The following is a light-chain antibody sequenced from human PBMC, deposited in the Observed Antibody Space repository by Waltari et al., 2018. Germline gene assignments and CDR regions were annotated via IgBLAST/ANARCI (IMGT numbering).Light chain of an antibody. CDR2: WAS. V-gene: IGKV4-1*01. Sequence: DIVLTQSPDSLAVSLGERATINCKSSQSVLSTSNNKNFLAWYQQKPGQPPKLLVSWASTRESGGPDRFSASGSGTDFTLDISSLQAEDVAVYYCQQYYGAPLTFGGGTKVEI. CDR1: QSVLSTSNNKNF. CDR3: QQYYGAPLT. J-gene: IGKJ4*01.